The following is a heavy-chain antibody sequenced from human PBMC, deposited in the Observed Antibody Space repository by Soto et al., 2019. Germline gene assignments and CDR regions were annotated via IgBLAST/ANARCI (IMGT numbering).Heavy chain of an antibody. V-gene: IGHV1-69*13. Sequence: SVKVSCKASGGTFSSYAISWVRQAPGQGLEWMGGIIPIFGTANYAQKFQGRVTITADESTSTAYMELSSLRSEDTAVYYCTFQPRYYDILSWGQGTLVTVSS. CDR1: GGTFSSYA. CDR2: IIPIFGTA. D-gene: IGHD3-9*01. CDR3: TFQPRYYDILS. J-gene: IGHJ5*02.